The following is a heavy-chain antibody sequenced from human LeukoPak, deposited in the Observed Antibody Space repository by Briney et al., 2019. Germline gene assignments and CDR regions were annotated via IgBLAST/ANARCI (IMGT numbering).Heavy chain of an antibody. D-gene: IGHD1-26*01. J-gene: IGHJ4*02. CDR3: GRNSGSYYVVDY. Sequence: ASVKVSCKTSGYTFTSYGINWGRQAPGQGLEWLGWISGYNGNTDYAQKIQGRATMTMDTSTSTVYMELRSLGSDDTAVYYCGRNSGSYYVVDYWGQGTLVTVST. CDR2: ISGYNGNT. V-gene: IGHV1-18*01. CDR1: GYTFTSYG.